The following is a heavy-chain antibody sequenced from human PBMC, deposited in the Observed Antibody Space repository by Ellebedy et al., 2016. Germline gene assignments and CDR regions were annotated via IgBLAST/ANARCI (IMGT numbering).Heavy chain of an antibody. CDR1: GFTFSSYW. CDR3: AKVPKSGSGLDY. D-gene: IGHD2-15*01. Sequence: GESLKISXAASGFTFSSYWMSWVRQAPGKGLEWVAVISYDGSNKYYADSVKGRFTISRDNSKNTLYLQMNSLRAEDTAVYYCAKVPKSGSGLDYWGQGTLVTVSS. CDR2: ISYDGSNK. J-gene: IGHJ4*02. V-gene: IGHV3-30*18.